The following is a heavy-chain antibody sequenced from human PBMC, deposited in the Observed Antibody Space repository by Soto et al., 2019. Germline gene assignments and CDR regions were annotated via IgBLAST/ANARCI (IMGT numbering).Heavy chain of an antibody. D-gene: IGHD1-26*01. CDR1: GFTFSYYW. J-gene: IGHJ3*01. CDR2: IHSDGSST. V-gene: IGHV3-74*01. Sequence: EVQLVESGGGLVRPGGSLRLSCAASGFTFSYYWMHWVRQAPGKGLVWVSRIHSDGSSTTYADFVKVRFIISRDNARNTVYLQMNSVRVEDTAVYYCARGDRGAFDLWCQGTVVTVSS. CDR3: ARGDRGAFDL.